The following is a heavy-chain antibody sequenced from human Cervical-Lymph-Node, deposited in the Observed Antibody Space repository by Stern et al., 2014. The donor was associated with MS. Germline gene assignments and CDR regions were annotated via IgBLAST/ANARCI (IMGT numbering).Heavy chain of an antibody. CDR2: INPGDSET. CDR1: GYKFSIYW. CDR3: ARQTTAWASDV. J-gene: IGHJ4*02. V-gene: IGHV5-51*01. Sequence: EEQLVESGAELIRPGESLKISCKGSGYKFSIYWIAWERQMPGKGLEWMGIINPGDSETCYSPSVQGQVTMSADKSTSTAYLQWSSMNASDTAMYFCARQTTAWASDVWGQGTLVTVS. D-gene: IGHD1-14*01.